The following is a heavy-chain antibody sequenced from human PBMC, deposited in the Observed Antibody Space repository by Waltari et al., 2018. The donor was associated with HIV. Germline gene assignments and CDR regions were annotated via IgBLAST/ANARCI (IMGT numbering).Heavy chain of an antibody. J-gene: IGHJ5*02. CDR1: GYSVSSDTAA. CDR2: TYHRSEWNY. Sequence: KQSGPGLVEASHSIFLSCVISGYSVSSDTAAWNWVRQSPAGGLQWLGRTYHRSEWNYDYSVSLQGRMVINLDIAKNQFSLHLSSVTPGDTATYYCVRDSYGFDTWGEGTLVNVPP. V-gene: IGHV6-1*01. CDR3: VRDSYGFDT. D-gene: IGHD5-18*01.